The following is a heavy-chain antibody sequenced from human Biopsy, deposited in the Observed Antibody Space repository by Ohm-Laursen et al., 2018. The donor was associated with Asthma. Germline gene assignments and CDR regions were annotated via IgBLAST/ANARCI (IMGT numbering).Heavy chain of an antibody. J-gene: IGHJ4*02. CDR1: GDSITSGGCC. CDR3: ARIPRRSGSYFVDY. CDR2: IHHSGTG. D-gene: IGHD3-22*01. V-gene: IGHV4-31*03. Sequence: QTLSLTCTVSGDSITSGGCCWNWIRQHPGKGLEWIGYIHHSGTGYFNPSLKSRVSFSRDTSKNQFSLRLSSVTAADTAMYYCARIPRRSGSYFVDYWGQRTLVTVSS.